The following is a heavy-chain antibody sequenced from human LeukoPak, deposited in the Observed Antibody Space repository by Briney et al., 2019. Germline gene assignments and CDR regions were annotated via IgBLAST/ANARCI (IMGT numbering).Heavy chain of an antibody. CDR1: GGSISSYY. CDR3: ARAKQGDCSSTSCYFGYYYYYMDV. CDR2: IYYSGST. Sequence: SETLSLTCTVSGGSISSYYWSWIRQPPGKGLEWIGYIYYSGSTNYNPSLKSRVTISVDTSKNQFSLKLSSVTAADTAAYYRARAKQGDCSSTSCYFGYYYYYMDVWGKGTTVTVSS. D-gene: IGHD2-2*01. V-gene: IGHV4-59*01. J-gene: IGHJ6*03.